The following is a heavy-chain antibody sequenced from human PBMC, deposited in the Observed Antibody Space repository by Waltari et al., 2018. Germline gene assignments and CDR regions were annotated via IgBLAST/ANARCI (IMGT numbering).Heavy chain of an antibody. CDR2: INHRGST. J-gene: IGHJ6*03. CDR1: GGSFSGYY. V-gene: IGHV4-34*01. Sequence: QVQLQQWGAGLLKPSETLSLTCAVYGGSFSGYYWSWIRQPPGKGLEWIGEINHRGSTNYNPSLKSRVTIAVDTSKNQFSRKLSAVTAADTAVYYCARAPYGSGSSPPYYMDVWGKGTTVTVSS. CDR3: ARAPYGSGSSPPYYMDV. D-gene: IGHD3-10*01.